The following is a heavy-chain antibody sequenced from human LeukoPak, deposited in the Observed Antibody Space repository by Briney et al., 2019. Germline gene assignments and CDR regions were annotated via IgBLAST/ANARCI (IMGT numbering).Heavy chain of an antibody. Sequence: SETLSLTCTVSGGSLSSSSYYWGWIRQPPGKGLEWIGSIYYSGSTYYNPSLQSRVTISVDTSKNQFSLKLSSVTAADTAVYYCARLRGDTAMVTLFDYWGQGTLVTVSS. CDR3: ARLRGDTAMVTLFDY. D-gene: IGHD5-18*01. CDR1: GGSLSSSSYY. CDR2: IYYSGST. V-gene: IGHV4-39*01. J-gene: IGHJ4*02.